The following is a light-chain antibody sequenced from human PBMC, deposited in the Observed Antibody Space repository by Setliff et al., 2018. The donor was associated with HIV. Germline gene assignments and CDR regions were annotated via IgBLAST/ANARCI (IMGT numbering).Light chain of an antibody. CDR1: KLGDKY. CDR3: QAWDSSILYV. Sequence: SYELTQPPSVSVSPGQTASITCSGDKLGDKYACWYQQKPGQSPVLVIYQDSKRPSGIPERFSGSNSGNTATLTISGTQAMDEADYYCQAWDSSILYVFGTGTKVT. V-gene: IGLV3-1*01. J-gene: IGLJ1*01. CDR2: QDS.